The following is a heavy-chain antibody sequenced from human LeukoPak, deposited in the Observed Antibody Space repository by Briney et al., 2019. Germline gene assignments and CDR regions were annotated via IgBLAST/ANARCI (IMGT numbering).Heavy chain of an antibody. Sequence: SETLSLTCTVSGVSIRSYYWSWIRQPAGKGLEWIGRFHTSGSTNYNPSLKSRVTISVDTSKIQFSLKLSSVTAADTAVYYCARLALQEVGATQTYYLDYWGQGTLVTVSS. V-gene: IGHV4-4*07. CDR3: ARLALQEVGATQTYYLDY. D-gene: IGHD1-26*01. CDR2: FHTSGST. J-gene: IGHJ4*02. CDR1: GVSIRSYY.